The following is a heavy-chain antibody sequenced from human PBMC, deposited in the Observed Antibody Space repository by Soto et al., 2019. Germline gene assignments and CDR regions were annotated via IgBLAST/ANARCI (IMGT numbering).Heavy chain of an antibody. CDR1: GGSISSYY. Sequence: SETLSLTCTVSGGSISSYYWSWIRQPAGKGLEWIGRIYTSGSTNYNPSLKSRVTMSVDTSKNQFPLKLSSVTAADTAVYYCASDSSSWYNHWFDPWGQGTLVTVSS. D-gene: IGHD6-13*01. CDR2: IYTSGST. CDR3: ASDSSSWYNHWFDP. J-gene: IGHJ5*02. V-gene: IGHV4-4*07.